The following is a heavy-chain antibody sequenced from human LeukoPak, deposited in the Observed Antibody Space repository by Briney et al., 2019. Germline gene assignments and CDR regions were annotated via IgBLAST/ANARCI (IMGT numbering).Heavy chain of an antibody. J-gene: IGHJ6*02. CDR3: ARGHYYDFWSGYYASYYYYGMDV. CDR1: GGSINSYY. D-gene: IGHD3-3*01. Sequence: SETLSLTCTVSGGSINSYYWSWIRQPPGKGQEWIGYIYYSGSTNYNPSLKSRVTISVDTSKNQFSLKLSSVTAADTAVYYCARGHYYDFWSGYYASYYYYGMDVWGQGTTVTVSS. V-gene: IGHV4-59*01. CDR2: IYYSGST.